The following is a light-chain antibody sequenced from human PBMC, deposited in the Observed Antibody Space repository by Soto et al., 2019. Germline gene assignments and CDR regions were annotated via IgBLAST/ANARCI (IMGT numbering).Light chain of an antibody. CDR2: TNN. V-gene: IGLV1-44*01. CDR3: ATWDDSLKGV. Sequence: QSVLTRPPSASGSPGQRVTISCSGSTSNIGSHSVNWFQHLPGTAPKLLIITNNQRPSGVPDRFSGYKSGTSASLVISGLQSEDEADYYCATWDDSLKGVFGTGTKVTVL. CDR1: TSNIGSHS. J-gene: IGLJ1*01.